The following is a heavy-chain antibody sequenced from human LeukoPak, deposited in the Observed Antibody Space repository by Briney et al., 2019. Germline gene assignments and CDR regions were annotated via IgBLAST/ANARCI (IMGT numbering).Heavy chain of an antibody. CDR1: GFTFSSYG. Sequence: KAGGSLRLSCAASGFTFSSYGMNWVRQAPGKGLEWVSSISGTSSYIYYADSVKGRFTISRDNAKNSLYLQMNSLRAEDTSVYYCAAGERVQNYWGQGTLVTVSS. CDR2: ISGTSSYI. J-gene: IGHJ4*02. V-gene: IGHV3-21*01. D-gene: IGHD1-1*01. CDR3: AAGERVQNY.